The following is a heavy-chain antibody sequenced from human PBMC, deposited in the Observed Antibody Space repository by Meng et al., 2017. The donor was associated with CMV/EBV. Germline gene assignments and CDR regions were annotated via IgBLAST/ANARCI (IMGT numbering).Heavy chain of an antibody. J-gene: IGHJ4*02. CDR1: GGSISSYS. D-gene: IGHD1-14*01. V-gene: IGHV4-59*05. CDR2: IYYSGST. CDR3: ARGYNRHRNVYYFDY. Sequence: SETLSLTCTVSGGSISSYSWSWIRQPPGKGLEWIGSIYYSGSTYYNPSLKSRVTISVDTSKNQFSLKLSSVTAADTAVYYCARGYNRHRNVYYFDYWGQGTLVTVSS.